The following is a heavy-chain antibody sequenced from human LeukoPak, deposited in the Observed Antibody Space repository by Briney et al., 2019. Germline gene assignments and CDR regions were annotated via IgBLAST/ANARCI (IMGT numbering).Heavy chain of an antibody. CDR1: GFTVSSNY. CDR2: ISSSSRTI. D-gene: IGHD4-23*01. CDR3: ARRDGGKSSFDY. Sequence: GGSLRLSCAASGFTVSSNYMNWVRQAPGKGLEWVSYISSSSRTIYYADSVKGRFTISRDNAKNSLYLQMNSLRDEDTAVYYCARRDGGKSSFDYWGQGTLVTVSS. V-gene: IGHV3-48*02. J-gene: IGHJ4*02.